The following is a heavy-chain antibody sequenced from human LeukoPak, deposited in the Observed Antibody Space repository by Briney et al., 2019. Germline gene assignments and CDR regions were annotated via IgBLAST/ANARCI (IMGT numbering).Heavy chain of an antibody. J-gene: IGHJ3*02. D-gene: IGHD6-19*01. V-gene: IGHV4-59*01. CDR3: ARGFDSSSGWYPAFDI. CDR1: GGSIRGYY. Sequence: SETLSLTCTVSGGSIRGYYWSWIRQPPGKGLEYIGYIYYSGITNYNPSLKSRVTISVDTSKNQFSLGLNSVTAADTAMYYCARGFDSSSGWYPAFDIWGHGTMGTVSS. CDR2: IYYSGIT.